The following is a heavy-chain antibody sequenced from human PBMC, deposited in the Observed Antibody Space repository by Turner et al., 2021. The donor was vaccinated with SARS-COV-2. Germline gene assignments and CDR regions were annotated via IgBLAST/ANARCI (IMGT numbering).Heavy chain of an antibody. CDR1: GFTFSSYW. V-gene: IGHV3-7*04. CDR2: IKQDGSEK. Sequence: VQLVVSAGGFVQPGGSLRLSCVASGFTFSSYWMSWVRQAPGKGLEWVANIKQDGSEKYYVDSVKGRFTISRDNAKKSLDLQMNSLRAEDTAVYYCARVLWVYWYLDHWGRGTLVTVSS. J-gene: IGHJ2*01. D-gene: IGHD2-21*01. CDR3: ARVLWVYWYLDH.